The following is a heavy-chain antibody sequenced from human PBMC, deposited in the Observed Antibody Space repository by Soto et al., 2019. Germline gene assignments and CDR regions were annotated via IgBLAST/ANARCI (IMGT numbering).Heavy chain of an antibody. CDR3: GRDTVFTGIFYF. V-gene: IGHV4-59*01. Sequence: PSETLSLTCTVSGGSIGSYHWSWVRQPPGKGLGWIASVYYTGTTNYNPSLGRRASISIDAPEHQISLKLTSVTAAATAFYYCGRDTVFTGIFYFWGQRTLVTVSS. CDR2: VYYTGTT. CDR1: GGSIGSYH. D-gene: IGHD3-16*01. J-gene: IGHJ4*02.